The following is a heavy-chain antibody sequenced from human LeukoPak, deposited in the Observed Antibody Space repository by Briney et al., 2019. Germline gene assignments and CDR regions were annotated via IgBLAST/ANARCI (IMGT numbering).Heavy chain of an antibody. Sequence: SETLSLTCTVSGGSISSGDYYWSWIRQPPGKGLEWXXXXYXSGXINYNPXLKSRVTISVDTSKNQFSLKLISVTAADTAVYXXXXXXXXSXXXXXLDYWGQGTLVTVSS. CDR2: XYXSGXI. V-gene: IGHV4-30-4*01. CDR1: GGSISSGDYY. J-gene: IGHJ4*02. CDR3: XXXXXXSXXXXXLDY. D-gene: IGHD5-18*01.